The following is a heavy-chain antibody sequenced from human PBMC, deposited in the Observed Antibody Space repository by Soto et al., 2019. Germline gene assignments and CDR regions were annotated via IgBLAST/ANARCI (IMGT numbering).Heavy chain of an antibody. Sequence: SETLSLTCTVSGHSLSSGGYYWSWIRQQPGKGLEWLAYIYFTGSTLYNPSLKSRLAMSLDTSRNQFSLKLASVTATDTAIYYCARDWGSSGWPNWGQGTLVTVSS. V-gene: IGHV4-31*03. CDR2: IYFTGST. D-gene: IGHD6-19*01. CDR3: ARDWGSSGWPN. J-gene: IGHJ4*02. CDR1: GHSLSSGGYY.